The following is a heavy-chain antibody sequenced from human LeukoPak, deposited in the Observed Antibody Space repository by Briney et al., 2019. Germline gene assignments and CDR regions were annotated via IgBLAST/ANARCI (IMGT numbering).Heavy chain of an antibody. CDR2: ISSNGGST. V-gene: IGHV3-64*01. CDR1: GFTFSSYA. Sequence: PGGSLRLSCAASGFTFSSYAMHWVRQAPGKGLEYVSAISSNGGSTYYANSVKGRFTISRDNSKNTLYLQMGSLRAEDMAVYYCARGGTTVTTGIGYWGRRTLVTVSS. CDR3: ARGGTTVTTGIGY. J-gene: IGHJ4*02. D-gene: IGHD4-17*01.